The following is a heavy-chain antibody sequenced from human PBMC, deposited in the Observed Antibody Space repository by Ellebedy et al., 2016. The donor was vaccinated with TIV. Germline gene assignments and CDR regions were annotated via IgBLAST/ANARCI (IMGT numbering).Heavy chain of an antibody. V-gene: IGHV3-11*01. Sequence: GESLKISCAVSGFTFSDYYMSWIRQAPGKGLEWVSYISSSGSTIYYADSVNGRFTISRDNAKNSLYLQMNSLSAEDTAVYYCAREGDTAMVRGMDVWGQGTTVTVSS. CDR2: ISSSGSTI. D-gene: IGHD5-18*01. CDR3: AREGDTAMVRGMDV. J-gene: IGHJ6*02. CDR1: GFTFSDYY.